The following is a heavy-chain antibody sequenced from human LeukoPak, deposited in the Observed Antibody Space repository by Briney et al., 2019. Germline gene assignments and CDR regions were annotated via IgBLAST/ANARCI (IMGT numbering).Heavy chain of an antibody. V-gene: IGHV4-59*06. D-gene: IGHD5-12*01. CDR1: GGSISSYY. CDR2: IYYSGST. CDR3: ARVSSGYGLQFDY. Sequence: SETLSLTCTVSGGSISSYYWSWIRQPPGKGLEWIGYIYYSGSTYYNPSLKSRVTISVDTSKNQFSLKLSSVTAADTAVYYCARVSSGYGLQFDYWGQGTLVTVSS. J-gene: IGHJ4*02.